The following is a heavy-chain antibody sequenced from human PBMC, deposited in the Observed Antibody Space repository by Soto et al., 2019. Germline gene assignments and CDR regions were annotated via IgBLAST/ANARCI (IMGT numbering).Heavy chain of an antibody. CDR1: GGSFSGYY. D-gene: IGHD4-17*01. CDR2: INHSGST. Sequence: TSETLSLTCAVYGGSFSGYYWSWIRQPPGKGLEWIGEINHSGSTNYNPSLKSRVTISVDTSKNQFSLKLSSVTAADTAVYYCARGENGDYETWFDPWGQGTLVTVSS. J-gene: IGHJ5*02. V-gene: IGHV4-34*01. CDR3: ARGENGDYETWFDP.